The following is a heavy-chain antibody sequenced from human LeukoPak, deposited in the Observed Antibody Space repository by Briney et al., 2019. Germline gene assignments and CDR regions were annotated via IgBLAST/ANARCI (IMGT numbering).Heavy chain of an antibody. J-gene: IGHJ4*02. CDR3: ARKTYYYGSGSYFDY. Sequence: SETLSLTCAVYGGSFSGYYWSWIRQPPGKGLEWIGEINHSGSTNYNPSLKSRVTISVDTSKNQFSLKLSSVTAADTAVYYCARKTYYYGSGSYFDYWGQGTLVTVSS. CDR1: GGSFSGYY. D-gene: IGHD3-10*01. CDR2: INHSGST. V-gene: IGHV4-34*01.